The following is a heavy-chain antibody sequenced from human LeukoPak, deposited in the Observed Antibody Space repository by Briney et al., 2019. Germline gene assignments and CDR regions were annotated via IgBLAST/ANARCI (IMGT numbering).Heavy chain of an antibody. CDR1: GFTFSNAW. CDR3: TTRISTPLLIMDV. CDR2: IKSKTDGGST. Sequence: GGSLRLSCAASGFTFSNAWMSWVRQAPGKGLEWVGRIKSKTDGGSTDYAAPVKGRFTISRDDSKNTLYLQMNSLKTEDTAVYYCTTRISTPLLIMDVWGKGTTVTVSS. D-gene: IGHD2-8*01. J-gene: IGHJ6*03. V-gene: IGHV3-15*01.